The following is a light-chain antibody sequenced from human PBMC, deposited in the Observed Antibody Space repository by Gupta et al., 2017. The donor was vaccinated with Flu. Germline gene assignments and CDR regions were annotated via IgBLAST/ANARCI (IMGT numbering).Light chain of an antibody. CDR2: GAS. V-gene: IGKV3-20*01. J-gene: IGKJ4*01. Sequence: EIVLTQSPGTLSLSAGERATLSCRASQSVSNNYLAWYQQKPGRAPRLLIYGASSRATDIPDRFSGSGSGTDFSLTISRVEPEDFAVYYCQQYGSPPLTFGGGTKVEI. CDR3: QQYGSPPLT. CDR1: QSVSNNY.